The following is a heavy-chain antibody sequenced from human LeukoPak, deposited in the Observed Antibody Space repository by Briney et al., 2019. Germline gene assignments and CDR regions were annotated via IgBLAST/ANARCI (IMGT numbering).Heavy chain of an antibody. Sequence: SVKVSCKASGGTFSSYAISWVRQAPGQGLEWMGGIIPIFGTANYAQKFQGRVTITTDESTSTAYMELSSLRSEDTAVYYCARVSSGYVSTFDYRGQGTLVTVSS. J-gene: IGHJ4*02. V-gene: IGHV1-69*05. CDR1: GGTFSSYA. CDR2: IIPIFGTA. CDR3: ARVSSGYVSTFDY. D-gene: IGHD3-22*01.